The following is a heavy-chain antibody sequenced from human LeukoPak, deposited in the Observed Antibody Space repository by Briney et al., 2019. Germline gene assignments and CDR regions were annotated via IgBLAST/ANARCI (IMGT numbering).Heavy chain of an antibody. J-gene: IGHJ4*02. D-gene: IGHD5-18*01. CDR3: ARENHEYSYGSFDY. CDR1: GFTFSSYE. V-gene: IGHV3-21*01. Sequence: GGSLRLSCAASGFTFSSYEMNWVRQAPGKGLEWVSSINGDSAYIFYTDSLKGRFTISRDNARNSLFLQINSLSADDTAVYYCARENHEYSYGSFDYWGQGTLVTVSS. CDR2: INGDSAYI.